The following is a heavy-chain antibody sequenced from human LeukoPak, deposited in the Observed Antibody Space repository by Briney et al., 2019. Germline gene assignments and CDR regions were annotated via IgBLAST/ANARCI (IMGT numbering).Heavy chain of an antibody. V-gene: IGHV4-59*08. Sequence: SETLSLTCTVSGASISNYYWTWIRQPPGKGLEWIGYIYYNGYTDYNPSLKSRVTISLDTSKNQFSLKLSSVTAADTAVYYCATXXXDYWGQGTLVTVSS. CDR2: IYYNGYT. CDR1: GASISNYY. J-gene: IGHJ4*02. CDR3: ATXXXDY.